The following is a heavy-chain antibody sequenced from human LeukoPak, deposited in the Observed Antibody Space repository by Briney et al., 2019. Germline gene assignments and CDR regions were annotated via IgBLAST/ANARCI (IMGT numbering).Heavy chain of an antibody. CDR1: GFTFSSYA. J-gene: IGHJ4*02. Sequence: GGSLRLSCAASGFTFSSYAMSWVRQAPGKGLEWVSAINSGGSTYYADSVKGRFTISRDNSKNTPYLQMNGLRAEDTAVYYCAKHSSYERGSFDYWGQGSLVIVSS. V-gene: IGHV3-23*01. CDR3: AKHSSYERGSFDY. CDR2: INSGGST. D-gene: IGHD5-12*01.